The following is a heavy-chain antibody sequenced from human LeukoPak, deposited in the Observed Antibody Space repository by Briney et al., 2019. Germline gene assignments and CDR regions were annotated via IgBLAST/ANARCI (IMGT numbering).Heavy chain of an antibody. CDR3: ARQGDTAIDFDY. D-gene: IGHD5-18*01. CDR2: ISTSGII. V-gene: IGHV3-48*02. J-gene: IGHJ4*02. Sequence: GGSLRLSCAASGFTISNYNMDWVRQAPGKGLEWISYISTSGIIYYADSVRGRFTISRDNAKNSLYLQMNSLRDEDTAVYYCARQGDTAIDFDYWGQGTLVTVSS. CDR1: GFTISNYN.